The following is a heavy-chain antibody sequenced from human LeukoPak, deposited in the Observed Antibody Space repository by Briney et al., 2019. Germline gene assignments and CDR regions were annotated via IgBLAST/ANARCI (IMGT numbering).Heavy chain of an antibody. CDR3: ARDWSGRYGSGSYVDY. CDR2: ISSNGGST. Sequence: GGSLRLSCAASGFTFSSYAMHWVRQAPGKGLEYVSAISSNGGSTYYANSVKGRFTISRDNSKNTLYLQIGSLRAEDMAVYYRARDWSGRYGSGSYVDYWGQGTLVTVSS. D-gene: IGHD3-10*01. V-gene: IGHV3-64*01. CDR1: GFTFSSYA. J-gene: IGHJ4*02.